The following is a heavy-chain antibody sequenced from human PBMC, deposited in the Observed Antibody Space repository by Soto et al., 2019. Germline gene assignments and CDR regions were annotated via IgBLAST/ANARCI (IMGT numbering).Heavy chain of an antibody. D-gene: IGHD3-22*01. CDR1: GGTFVIYA. V-gene: IGHV1-69*01. CDR2: INPVFGTA. Sequence: QVHLVQSGAEVRKPGSSVKVSCKASGGTFVIYAFTWVRQAPGQGLEWMGGINPVFGTANNAQKFQGRVTITADVSTNTTCMERSSLRPEDTAVYYCARYYYESIGYPHAFDIWGQGTLVTVSS. J-gene: IGHJ3*02. CDR3: ARYYYESIGYPHAFDI.